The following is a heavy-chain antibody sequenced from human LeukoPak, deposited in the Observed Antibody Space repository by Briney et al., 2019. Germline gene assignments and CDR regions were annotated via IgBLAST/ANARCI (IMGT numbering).Heavy chain of an antibody. V-gene: IGHV1-18*01. D-gene: IGHD3-22*01. CDR2: ISAYNGNT. Sequence: ASVKVSCKASGYTFTSYGISWVRQAPGRGLEWMGWISAYNGNTNYAQKLQGRVTMTTDTSTSTAYMELRSLRSDDTAVYYCAMYYYDSSGYSPQFYWGQGTLVTVSS. J-gene: IGHJ4*02. CDR1: GYTFTSYG. CDR3: AMYYYDSSGYSPQFY.